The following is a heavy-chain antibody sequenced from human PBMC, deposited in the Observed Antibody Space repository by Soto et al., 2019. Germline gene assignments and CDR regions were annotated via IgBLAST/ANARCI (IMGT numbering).Heavy chain of an antibody. V-gene: IGHV5-10-1*01. CDR1: GYSFTSYW. D-gene: IGHD1-26*01. CDR2: IDPSDSYT. CDR3: ARHLGGSYFGEYNWLDP. Sequence: GESLKISCKGSGYSFTSYWISWVRQMPGKGLEWMGRIDPSDSYTNYSPSFQGHVTISADKSISTAYLQWSSLKASDTAMYYCARHLGGSYFGEYNWLDPWGQGTLVTVSS. J-gene: IGHJ5*02.